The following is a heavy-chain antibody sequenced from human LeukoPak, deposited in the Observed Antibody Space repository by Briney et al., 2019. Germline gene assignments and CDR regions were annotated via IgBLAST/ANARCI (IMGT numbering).Heavy chain of an antibody. V-gene: IGHV4-4*07. CDR3: ARPTIFEYYFDY. CDR2: IYFSGST. J-gene: IGHJ4*02. D-gene: IGHD3-9*01. Sequence: SETLSLTCTVSGGSISNYYWSWIRQPAGKGLEWIGRIYFSGSTDYNPSLKSRLTMSVDTSKNQFSLKLSSVTAADTAVYFCARPTIFEYYFDYWGPGTLVTVSS. CDR1: GGSISNYY.